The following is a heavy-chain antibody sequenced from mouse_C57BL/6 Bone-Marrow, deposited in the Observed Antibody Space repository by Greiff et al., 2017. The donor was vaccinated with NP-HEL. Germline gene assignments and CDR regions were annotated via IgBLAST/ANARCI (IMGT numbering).Heavy chain of an antibody. Sequence: VQLKESGTVLVRPGASVKMSCKTSGYTFTSYWMHWVKQRPGQGLEWIGAIYPGNSDTSYNKKFKGKAKLTADTSASTAYMELSSLTNEDSAVYYCLDSSGSDYWGQGTTLTVSS. CDR2: IYPGNSDT. V-gene: IGHV1-5*01. CDR3: LDSSGSDY. D-gene: IGHD3-2*02. CDR1: GYTFTSYW. J-gene: IGHJ2*01.